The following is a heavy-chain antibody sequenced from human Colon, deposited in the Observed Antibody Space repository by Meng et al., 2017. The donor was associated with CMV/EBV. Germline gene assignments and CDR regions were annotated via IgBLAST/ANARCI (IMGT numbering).Heavy chain of an antibody. D-gene: IGHD2-15*01. CDR2: VSHSGGA. CDR3: ARSPGWWSLDY. CDR1: GDSITRSSTW. V-gene: IGHV4-4*01. Sequence: CAVSGDSITRSSTWWPWVRQPPGKGLEWIGEVSHSGGAKYIPSLKSRVAISIDVTKNHFSLKLTSVTAADTGVYFCARSPGWWSLDYWGQGALVTVSS. J-gene: IGHJ4*02.